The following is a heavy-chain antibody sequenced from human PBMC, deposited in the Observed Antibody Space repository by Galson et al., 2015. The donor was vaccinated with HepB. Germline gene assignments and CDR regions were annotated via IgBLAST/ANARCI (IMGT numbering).Heavy chain of an antibody. J-gene: IGHJ6*02. Sequence: SVKVSCKASGYTFISYAMNWVRQAPGQGPEWMGWINANTGNPTYAQGFRGRFVFSLDTSVSTAYLQISSLKSEDTAVYYCARDRGGGQAPPLYDGMDVWGQGTTVTVSS. V-gene: IGHV7-4-1*02. CDR3: ARDRGGGQAPPLYDGMDV. CDR1: GYTFISYA. D-gene: IGHD3-16*01. CDR2: INANTGNP.